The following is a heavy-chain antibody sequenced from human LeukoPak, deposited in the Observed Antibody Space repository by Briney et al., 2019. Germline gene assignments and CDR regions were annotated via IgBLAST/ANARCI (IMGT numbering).Heavy chain of an antibody. CDR1: GYTFTGYY. J-gene: IGHJ4*02. Sequence: ASVKVSCKASGYTFTGYYMHWVRQAPGQGLEWMGGINPNSGGTNYAQKFQGRVTMPRDTSISTAYMELSRLRSDDTAVYYCARRGVKGSSWYGPFVYWGQGTLVTVSS. CDR3: ARRGVKGSSWYGPFVY. CDR2: INPNSGGT. D-gene: IGHD6-13*01. V-gene: IGHV1-2*02.